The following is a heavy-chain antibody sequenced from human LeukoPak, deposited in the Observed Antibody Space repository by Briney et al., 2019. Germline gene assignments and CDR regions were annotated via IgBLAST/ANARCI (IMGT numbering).Heavy chain of an antibody. V-gene: IGHV6-1*01. CDR2: TYYRSKWYN. CDR3: ARRLTRYDCFDP. CDR1: GDSVSSNSAA. Sequence: LSQTLSLTCAISGDSVSSNSAAWNWIRQSPSRGLEWLGRTYYRSKWYNDYAVSVRGRITVNPDTSKNQFSLHLNSVTPEDTAVYYCARRLTRYDCFDPWGQGILVTISS. D-gene: IGHD1-1*01. J-gene: IGHJ5*02.